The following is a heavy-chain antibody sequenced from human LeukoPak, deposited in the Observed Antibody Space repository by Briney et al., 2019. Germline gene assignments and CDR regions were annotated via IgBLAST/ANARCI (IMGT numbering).Heavy chain of an antibody. CDR1: GFTVGSNY. CDR2: ISGSGGRP. D-gene: IGHD2-2*01. Sequence: PGGSLRLSCAASGFTVGSNYMSWVRQAPGKGLEWVSAISGSGGRPYYADSVKGRFTISRDNSKNTLYLQMNSLRAEDTAVYYCARHPEPGYCSSTSCHESYFDYWGQGTLVTVSS. V-gene: IGHV3-23*01. CDR3: ARHPEPGYCSSTSCHESYFDY. J-gene: IGHJ4*02.